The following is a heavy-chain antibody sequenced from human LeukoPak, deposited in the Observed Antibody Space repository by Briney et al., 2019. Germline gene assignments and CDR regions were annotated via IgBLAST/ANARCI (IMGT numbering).Heavy chain of an antibody. V-gene: IGHV4-4*07. D-gene: IGHD2-15*01. CDR2: IYTSGST. Sequence: SETLSLTCTVSGGSISSYYWSWIRQPAGKGLEWIGRIYTSGSTNYNPSLKSRVTMSVDTSKNQFSLKLNSLTAADAAVYYCARDCSGGSCYSGVVDYWGQGTLVTVSS. CDR3: ARDCSGGSCYSGVVDY. J-gene: IGHJ4*02. CDR1: GGSISSYY.